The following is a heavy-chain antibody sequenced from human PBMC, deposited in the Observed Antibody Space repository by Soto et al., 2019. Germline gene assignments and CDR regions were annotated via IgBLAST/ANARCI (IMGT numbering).Heavy chain of an antibody. CDR2: ISSSSSSI. CDR3: ARASTPIDF. V-gene: IGHV3-48*02. CDR1: GFIFSDYS. J-gene: IGHJ4*02. Sequence: GGSLRLSCAASGFIFSDYSMNWVRQAPGKGLEWVSYISSSSSSIYYADFVKGRFTISRDSAKNSLFLQMNSLRDEDTAVYYCARASTPIDFWGQGTLVTVSS.